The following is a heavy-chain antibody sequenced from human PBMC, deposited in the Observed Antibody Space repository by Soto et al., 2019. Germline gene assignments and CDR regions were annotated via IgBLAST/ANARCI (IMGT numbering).Heavy chain of an antibody. Sequence: GGSLRLSCAASGFTFSSYGMHWVRQAPGKGLEWVAVISYDGSNKYYADSVKGRFTISRDNSKNTLYLQMNSLRAEDTAVYYWAKVRVAVTGEVDDWGKGTLVTVAS. D-gene: IGHD2-21*02. V-gene: IGHV3-30*18. J-gene: IGHJ4*02. CDR2: ISYDGSNK. CDR3: AKVRVAVTGEVDD. CDR1: GFTFSSYG.